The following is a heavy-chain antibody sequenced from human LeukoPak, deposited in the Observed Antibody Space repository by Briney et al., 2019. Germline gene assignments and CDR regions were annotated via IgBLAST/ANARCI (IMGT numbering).Heavy chain of an antibody. CDR2: INPNSGGT. V-gene: IGHV1-2*06. CDR1: GYTFTGYY. CDR3: AGGRPFDYYDSSGYQFPFDY. D-gene: IGHD3-22*01. Sequence: ASVKVSCKASGYTFTGYYMHWVRQAPGQGLEWMGRINPNSGGTNYAQKFQGRATMTRDTSISTAYMELSRLRSDDTAVYYCAGGRPFDYYDSSGYQFPFDYWGQGTLVTLSS. J-gene: IGHJ4*02.